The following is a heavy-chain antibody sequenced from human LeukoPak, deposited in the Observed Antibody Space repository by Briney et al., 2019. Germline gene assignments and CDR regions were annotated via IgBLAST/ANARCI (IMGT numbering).Heavy chain of an antibody. V-gene: IGHV1-18*01. CDR3: AQEGAAGTPSYFDY. CDR1: GYTFTSYG. D-gene: IGHD6-13*01. J-gene: IGHJ4*02. CDR2: ISAYNGNT. Sequence: GASVKVSCKASGYTFTSYGISWVRQAPGQGLEWMGWISAYNGNTNYAQKFQGRVTITADESTSTAYMELSSLRSEDTAVYYCAQEGAAGTPSYFDYWGQGTLVTVSS.